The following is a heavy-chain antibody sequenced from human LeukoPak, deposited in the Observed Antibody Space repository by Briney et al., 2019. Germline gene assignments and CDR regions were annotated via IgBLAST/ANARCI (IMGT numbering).Heavy chain of an antibody. V-gene: IGHV3-48*04. J-gene: IGHJ6*03. CDR2: ISSSSSTI. Sequence: GGSLRLSCAASGFTFSSYSMNWVRQAPGKGLEWVSYISSSSSTIYYADSVKGRFTISRDSAKNSLYLQMNSLRAEDTAVYYCARDGWTPEWFLTSDYYYMDVWGKGTTVTVSS. CDR1: GFTFSSYS. D-gene: IGHD3-3*01. CDR3: ARDGWTPEWFLTSDYYYMDV.